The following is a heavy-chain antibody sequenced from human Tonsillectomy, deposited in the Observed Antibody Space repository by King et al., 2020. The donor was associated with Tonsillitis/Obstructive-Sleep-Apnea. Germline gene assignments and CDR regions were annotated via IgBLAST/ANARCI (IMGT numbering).Heavy chain of an antibody. Sequence: VQLVESGAEVKKPGESLRISCKGSGYSFTNYWISWVRQMPGKGLEWMGTIDPTDSYTNYSPSFQGHVTISSDKSISTAYLQWSSLKASDTAMYYCASHTGYSNGYRYGMDVCGQGTTVTVSS. V-gene: IGHV5-10-1*03. CDR2: IDPTDSYT. J-gene: IGHJ6*02. CDR1: GYSFTNYW. CDR3: ASHTGYSNGYRYGMDV. D-gene: IGHD5-18*01.